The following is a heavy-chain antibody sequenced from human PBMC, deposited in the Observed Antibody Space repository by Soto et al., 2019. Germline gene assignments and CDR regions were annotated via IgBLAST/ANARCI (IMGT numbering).Heavy chain of an antibody. CDR2: ISAYNGNT. Sequence: QVQLVQSGAEVKKPGASVKVSCKASGYTFTSYGISWVRQAPGQGLEWMGWISAYNGNTNYAQKLQGRVTMTTDTSTSTAYMELRSLRSDDTAVYYCARGPPSFDFWGGYYYYYGMDVWGQGTTVTVSS. CDR3: ARGPPSFDFWGGYYYYYGMDV. D-gene: IGHD3-3*01. J-gene: IGHJ6*02. V-gene: IGHV1-18*01. CDR1: GYTFTSYG.